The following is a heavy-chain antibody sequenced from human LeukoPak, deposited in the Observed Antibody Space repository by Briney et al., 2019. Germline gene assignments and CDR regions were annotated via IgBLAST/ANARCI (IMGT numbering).Heavy chain of an antibody. V-gene: IGHV3-7*04. CDR1: GFTFSNYW. J-gene: IGHJ4*02. Sequence: GGSLRLSCAASGFTFSNYWMSWVRQAPGKGLEWVANIKQDGSEKYYVDSVKGRFTISRDNAKNSLYLQMNSLRAEDTGVYYCPRKNDYGDFHFDYWGQGTLVTVSS. CDR2: IKQDGSEK. D-gene: IGHD4-17*01. CDR3: PRKNDYGDFHFDY.